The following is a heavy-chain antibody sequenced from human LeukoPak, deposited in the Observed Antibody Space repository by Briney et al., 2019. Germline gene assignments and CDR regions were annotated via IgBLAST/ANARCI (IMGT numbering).Heavy chain of an antibody. CDR3: ARDSYEVGATFDY. J-gene: IGHJ4*02. V-gene: IGHV3-74*01. Sequence: GGSLRLSCAASGFTFTRYWMHWVRQVPGKGLVWISRINIDGTTTNYADSVKGRFTVSRDNAKNTMYLQVDSLRVEDTAVYYCARDSYEVGATFDYWGQGTLVTVSS. CDR2: INIDGTTT. CDR1: GFTFTRYW. D-gene: IGHD1-26*01.